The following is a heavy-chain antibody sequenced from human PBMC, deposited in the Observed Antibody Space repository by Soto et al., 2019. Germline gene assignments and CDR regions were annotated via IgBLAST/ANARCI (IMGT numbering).Heavy chain of an antibody. CDR3: AKGPSGYDWNNWFDP. J-gene: IGHJ5*02. CDR1: GFTLDEYA. CDR2: ISYNSASI. V-gene: IGHV3-9*01. Sequence: EVQLVESGGGLVQPGRSLRLSCEGSGFTLDEYAMHWVRQAPGKGLDRVSSISYNSASINYADSVKGRFTVSRDNGKNSLYLQMNRLRPEDTALYYCAKGPSGYDWNNWFDPWGQGTLVTVSS. D-gene: IGHD5-12*01.